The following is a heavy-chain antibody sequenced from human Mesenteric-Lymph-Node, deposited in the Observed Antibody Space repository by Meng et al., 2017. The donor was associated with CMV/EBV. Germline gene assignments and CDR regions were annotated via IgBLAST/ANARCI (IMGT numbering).Heavy chain of an antibody. J-gene: IGHJ6*02. V-gene: IGHV3-21*01. D-gene: IGHD4/OR15-4a*01. CDR3: ARITMLTIGGMDV. CDR2: ISSSYSYI. Sequence: GESLKISCAASGFTFSSYSMNWVRQAPGKGLEWVSSISSSYSYIYYADSVKGPFTISRDSAKKSLYLQMNSLRAEDTAVYYCARITMLTIGGMDVWGQGTTVTVSS. CDR1: GFTFSSYS.